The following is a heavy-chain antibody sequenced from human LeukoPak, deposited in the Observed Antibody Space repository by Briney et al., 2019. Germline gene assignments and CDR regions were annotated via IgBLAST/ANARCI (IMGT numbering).Heavy chain of an antibody. V-gene: IGHV4-31*03. CDR1: GRSISSGGYY. CDR3: ARSRNIAVAGQFDY. D-gene: IGHD6-19*01. CDR2: IYYNESP. Sequence: PSETLSLTCTVSGRSISSGGYYWTWIRQHPGGGLEGIGNIYYNESPDYNPSLKSRVTISVDTSKNQFSLKLSSVTAADTAVYYCARSRNIAVAGQFDYWGQGTLVTVSS. J-gene: IGHJ4*02.